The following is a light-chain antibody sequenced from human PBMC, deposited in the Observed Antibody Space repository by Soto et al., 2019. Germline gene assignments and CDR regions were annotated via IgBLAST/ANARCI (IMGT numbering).Light chain of an antibody. CDR1: SSDVGSYNL. Sequence: QPALTQPASVSGSPGQSITISCTGTSSDVGSYNLVSWYQQHPGRAPKLLIYDVSKRPSGVSNRFSGSKSGNTASLTISGLQAEDEADYYCCSYAGSNTWVFGGGTKLTVL. J-gene: IGLJ3*02. V-gene: IGLV2-23*02. CDR3: CSYAGSNTWV. CDR2: DVS.